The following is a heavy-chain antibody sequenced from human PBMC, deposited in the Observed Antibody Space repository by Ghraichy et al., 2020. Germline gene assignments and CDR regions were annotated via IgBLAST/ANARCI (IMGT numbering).Heavy chain of an antibody. CDR1: GFTFSRHW. Sequence: GESLNISCAASGFTFSRHWMSWVRQAPGKGLEWVASIKSDGSDTFYVDSVKGRFTISRDNAKNSVSLEMNSLRVEDTAVYYCARDPYGDYKYGGTDYWGQGTLVRVSS. D-gene: IGHD4-17*01. V-gene: IGHV3-7*01. J-gene: IGHJ4*02. CDR3: ARDPYGDYKYGGTDY. CDR2: IKSDGSDT.